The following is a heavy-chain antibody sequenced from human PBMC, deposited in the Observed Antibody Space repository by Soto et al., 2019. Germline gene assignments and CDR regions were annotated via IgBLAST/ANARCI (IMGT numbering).Heavy chain of an antibody. J-gene: IGHJ4*02. CDR3: MLTYGEN. V-gene: IGHV1-18*01. Sequence: QVQLAQSRPEVKKPGASVKVSCKTSGHTFINLAINWVRQAPGQGLEWLGWVRAYNGNTNYAQNVQDRVTMTTDPSTSTAYLELRSLRSVDTGMYYCMLTYGENWGQGTLVTVSS. CDR1: GHTFINLA. D-gene: IGHD3-10*01. CDR2: VRAYNGNT.